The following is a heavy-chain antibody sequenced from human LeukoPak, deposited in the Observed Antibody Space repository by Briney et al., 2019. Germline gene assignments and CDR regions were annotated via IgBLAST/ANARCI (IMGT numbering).Heavy chain of an antibody. Sequence: ASVKVSCKASRYTFTGYYMHWVRQAPGQGLEWMGWINPNSGATNYAQRFQGRVTMTRDTSISTAYMELSRLRSDDTATYFCARGIPMTGVDYWGQGALVTVSS. D-gene: IGHD3-9*01. CDR1: RYTFTGYY. CDR3: ARGIPMTGVDY. J-gene: IGHJ4*02. CDR2: INPNSGAT. V-gene: IGHV1-2*02.